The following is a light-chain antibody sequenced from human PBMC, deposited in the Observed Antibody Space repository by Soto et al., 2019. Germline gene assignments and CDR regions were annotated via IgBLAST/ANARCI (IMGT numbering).Light chain of an antibody. CDR3: QQYNSWPRT. CDR2: GAS. Sequence: DIVMTQSPSTLSVSPGERATLSCRASQSVNSNLAWYQQKPGQAPRLLIYGASSRATGIPARFSGSGSGTEFTLTITSLQSEDFAAYYCQQYNSWPRTFGQGTKVDIK. CDR1: QSVNSN. V-gene: IGKV3-15*01. J-gene: IGKJ1*01.